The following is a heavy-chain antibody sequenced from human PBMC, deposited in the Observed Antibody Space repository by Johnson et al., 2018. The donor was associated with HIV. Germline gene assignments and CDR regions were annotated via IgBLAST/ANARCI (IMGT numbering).Heavy chain of an antibody. V-gene: IGHV3-66*01. CDR1: GFTFSSYW. D-gene: IGHD6-13*01. CDR3: ARDDLGNPFSSYDAFDI. Sequence: EVQLVESGGGLVQPGGSLRLSCAASGFTFSSYWMSWVRQAPGKGLEWVSIIYSGGNTYYADSVRGRFTISRDNSKNILYLQMSSLRAEDTAVYYCARDDLGNPFSSYDAFDIWGQGTMVTVSS. J-gene: IGHJ3*02. CDR2: IYSGGNT.